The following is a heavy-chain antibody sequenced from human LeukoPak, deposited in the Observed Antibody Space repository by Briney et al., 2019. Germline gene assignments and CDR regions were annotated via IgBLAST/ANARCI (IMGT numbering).Heavy chain of an antibody. CDR1: GYTFTSYD. V-gene: IGHV1-8*01. CDR3: ARGGRPRVAAFDI. CDR2: MNPNSGNT. Sequence: GASVKVSCKASGYTFTSYDINWVRQATGQGLEWMGWMNPNSGNTGYAQKFQGRVTMTTDTSTSTAYMELRSLRSDDTAVYYCARGGRPRVAAFDIWGQGTMVTVSS. J-gene: IGHJ3*02. D-gene: IGHD5-12*01.